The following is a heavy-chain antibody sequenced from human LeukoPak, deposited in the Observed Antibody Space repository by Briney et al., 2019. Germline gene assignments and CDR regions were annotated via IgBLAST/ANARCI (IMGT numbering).Heavy chain of an antibody. CDR1: GGSISSYY. Sequence: PSETLSLTCTVSGGSISSYYWSWIRQPPGKGLEWIGYIYHSGSTNYNPSLKSRVTMSVDTSKNQFSLKLSSVTAADTAVYYCARSSGSYLGYWGQGTLVTVFS. D-gene: IGHD1-26*01. V-gene: IGHV4-59*12. J-gene: IGHJ4*02. CDR2: IYHSGST. CDR3: ARSSGSYLGY.